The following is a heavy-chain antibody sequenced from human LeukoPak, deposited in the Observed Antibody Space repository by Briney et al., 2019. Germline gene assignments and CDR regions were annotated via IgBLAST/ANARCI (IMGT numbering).Heavy chain of an antibody. J-gene: IGHJ5*02. V-gene: IGHV3-33*01. CDR3: ARERARYDLLNWFDP. CDR1: GFTFSSYG. CDR2: MWYDGSNK. D-gene: IGHD5-12*01. Sequence: GRSLRLSCAESGFTFSSYGMHWVRQAPGKGLEWVAVMWYDGSNKYYADSVKGRFTISRDNSKNTLYLQMNSLRAEDTAVYYCARERARYDLLNWFDPWGQGTLVTVSS.